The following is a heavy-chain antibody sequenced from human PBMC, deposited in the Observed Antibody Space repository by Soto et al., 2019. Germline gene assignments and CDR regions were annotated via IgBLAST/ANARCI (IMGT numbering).Heavy chain of an antibody. CDR1: GFTFSKYA. J-gene: IGHJ6*02. CDR3: AKESKSVEVSASRVCGMDV. Sequence: GGSLRLSCAGSGFTFSKYAMTWVRQGPGKGLEWVSTTRGNGEYTYYADSVKGRFTVSRDNSKNILFLEMSSLRAEDTAVYFCAKESKSVEVSASRVCGMDVWGQGTTVTVSS. V-gene: IGHV3-23*01. D-gene: IGHD2-15*01. CDR2: TRGNGEYT.